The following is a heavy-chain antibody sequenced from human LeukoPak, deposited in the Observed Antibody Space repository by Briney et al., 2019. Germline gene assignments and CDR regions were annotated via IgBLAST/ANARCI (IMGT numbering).Heavy chain of an antibody. CDR2: ISGYNGNT. V-gene: IGHV1-18*01. CDR1: GYSFTSYG. D-gene: IGHD3-22*01. Sequence: ASVEVTLNSSGYSFTSYGTSWVRQPPGQGLEWMGWISGYNGNTNYAQRLQGRVTMTTDTYTNTAYMELRSLSSDDTAVYYCARDRAYYYDSSADYPDLGGQGSVLSVSS. J-gene: IGHJ4*02. CDR3: ARDRAYYYDSSADYPDL.